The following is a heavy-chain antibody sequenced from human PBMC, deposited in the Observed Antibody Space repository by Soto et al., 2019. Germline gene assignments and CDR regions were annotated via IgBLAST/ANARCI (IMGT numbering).Heavy chain of an antibody. Sequence: GESLKISCAASGFTFSSYSMNWVRQAPGKGLEWVSYISSSSSTIYYADSVKGRFTISRDNAKNSLYLQMNSLRDEDTAVYYCASAPSIAAAGYYFDYWGQGTLVTVSS. J-gene: IGHJ4*02. CDR2: ISSSSSTI. V-gene: IGHV3-48*02. D-gene: IGHD6-13*01. CDR1: GFTFSSYS. CDR3: ASAPSIAAAGYYFDY.